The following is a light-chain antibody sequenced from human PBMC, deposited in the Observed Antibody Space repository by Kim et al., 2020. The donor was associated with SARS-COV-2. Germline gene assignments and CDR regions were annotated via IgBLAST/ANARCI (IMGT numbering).Light chain of an antibody. V-gene: IGKV1-9*01. J-gene: IGKJ1*01. CDR3: QQLRAFHRT. CDR1: QDISNN. Sequence: DIQLTQFPSFLSASVGDRVTITCRASQDISNNLAWYQQKPGKAPELLIYAASTLQAGVPSRFSGSGSGTDFTLTVTGLQPEDFATYSCQQLRAFHRTFGQGTKVDI. CDR2: AAS.